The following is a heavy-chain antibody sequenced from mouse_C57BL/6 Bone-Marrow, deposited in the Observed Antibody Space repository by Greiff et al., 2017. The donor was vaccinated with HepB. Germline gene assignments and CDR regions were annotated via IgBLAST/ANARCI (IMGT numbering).Heavy chain of an antibody. CDR2: IRNKANGYTT. J-gene: IGHJ2*01. CDR3: AIHYYGSSHYFDY. V-gene: IGHV7-3*01. CDR1: GFTFTDYY. D-gene: IGHD1-1*01. Sequence: EVKVVESGGGLVQPGGSLSLSCAASGFTFTDYYMSWVRQPPGKALEWLGFIRNKANGYTTEYSASVKGPFTISRDNSQSILYLQMNALRAEDSATYYCAIHYYGSSHYFDYWGQGTTLTVSS.